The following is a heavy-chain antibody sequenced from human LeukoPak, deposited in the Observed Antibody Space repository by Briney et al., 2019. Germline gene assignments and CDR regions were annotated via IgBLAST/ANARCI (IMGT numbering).Heavy chain of an antibody. CDR1: RYSFDSYA. V-gene: IGHV3-23*01. CDR2: INGGGDIT. Sequence: GESLKLSCEGSRYSFDSYAMTWIRQAQGKGLEWVSSINGGGDITYYAESVKGRFTVSRDNSKNTLFLQMNSLRAEDTAVFYCAKRYGDSTGWFFDFWGQGNLVTVSS. J-gene: IGHJ4*02. D-gene: IGHD6-13*01. CDR3: AKRYGDSTGWFFDF.